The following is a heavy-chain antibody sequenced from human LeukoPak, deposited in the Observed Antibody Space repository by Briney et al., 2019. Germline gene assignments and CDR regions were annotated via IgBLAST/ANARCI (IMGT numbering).Heavy chain of an antibody. CDR1: ADSISNFW. CDR3: ARFPSFYDLSGAANAFDI. CDR2: IHTSVGN. V-gene: IGHV4-4*07. J-gene: IGHJ3*02. Sequence: SETLSLTCTVSADSISNFWWNWIRLPAGKGLEWIGRIHTSVGNNYNPSLRSRVTMSLDTSKNQFSLQLTSVTAADTAVYYCARFPSFYDLSGAANAFDIWGQGTMVIVSS. D-gene: IGHD2-15*01.